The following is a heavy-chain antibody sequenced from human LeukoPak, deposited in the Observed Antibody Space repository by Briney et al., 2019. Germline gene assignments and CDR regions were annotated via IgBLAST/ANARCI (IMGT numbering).Heavy chain of an antibody. CDR1: GFAFSNYW. Sequence: AGGSLRLSCFASGFAFSNYWMHWVRQAPGKGLEGVSLIKGDGAITRHADSVRGRFTVFRDNAGSTVYLQMNSLTPEDTAVYYCARVFYGSIDYWGQGTLVTVSS. CDR3: ARVFYGSIDY. J-gene: IGHJ4*02. V-gene: IGHV3-74*01. D-gene: IGHD3-10*01. CDR2: IKGDGAIT.